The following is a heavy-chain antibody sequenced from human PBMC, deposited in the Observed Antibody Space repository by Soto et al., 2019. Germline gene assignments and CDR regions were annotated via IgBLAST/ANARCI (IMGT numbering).Heavy chain of an antibody. Sequence: TLSLTCSVSDGSVSSGNYYWTWIRQPPGKGLEWIGYIHSSGSTLYNPSLKSRVTISVDTSMNQFSLKLTSLTAADTALYYCARDSLALFDSWGQGTLVTVSS. J-gene: IGHJ4*02. V-gene: IGHV4-61*01. CDR1: DGSVSSGNYY. CDR3: ARDSLALFDS. D-gene: IGHD5-12*01. CDR2: IHSSGST.